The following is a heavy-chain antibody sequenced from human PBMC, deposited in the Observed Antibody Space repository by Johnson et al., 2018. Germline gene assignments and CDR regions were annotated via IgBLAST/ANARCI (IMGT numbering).Heavy chain of an antibody. CDR1: GFIFSTQG. J-gene: IGHJ1*01. CDR3: AIGLSGKTYFQY. D-gene: IGHD1-20*01. Sequence: QVQLVQSGGGVVQPGRSLRLSCAASGFIFSTQGMHWVRQTPGKGLEWVALILYDGSNEYYADSVKGRFTISRDNSKDTVYLQMNTLRAEDTAGYYCAIGLSGKTYFQYWGQGTLVTVSS. V-gene: IGHV3-33*05. CDR2: ILYDGSNE.